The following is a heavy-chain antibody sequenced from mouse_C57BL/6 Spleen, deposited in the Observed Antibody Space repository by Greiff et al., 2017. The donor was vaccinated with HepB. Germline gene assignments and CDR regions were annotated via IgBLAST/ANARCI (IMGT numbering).Heavy chain of an antibody. Sequence: QVQLQQPGAELVRPGSSVKLSCKASGYTFTSYWMHWVKQRPIQGLEWIGNIDPSDSETHYNQKFKDKATLTVDKSSSTAYMQLCSLTSEDSAVYYCAREDYYGSSYWFAYWGQGTLVTVSA. CDR3: AREDYYGSSYWFAY. J-gene: IGHJ3*01. V-gene: IGHV1-52*01. D-gene: IGHD1-1*01. CDR1: GYTFTSYW. CDR2: IDPSDSET.